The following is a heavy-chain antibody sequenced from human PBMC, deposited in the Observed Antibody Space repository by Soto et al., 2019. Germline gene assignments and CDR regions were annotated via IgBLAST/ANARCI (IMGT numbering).Heavy chain of an antibody. V-gene: IGHV1-2*04. CDR3: ARAIESYYDFWSAFDY. CDR1: GYTFTGYY. D-gene: IGHD3-3*01. Sequence: ASVKVSCKASGYTFTGYYMHWVRQAPGQGLEWMGWIKPNSGGTNYAQKFQGWVTMTRDTSISTAYMEMSRLRSDDTAVFYFARAIESYYDFWSAFDYWGQGTLVTVSS. CDR2: IKPNSGGT. J-gene: IGHJ4*02.